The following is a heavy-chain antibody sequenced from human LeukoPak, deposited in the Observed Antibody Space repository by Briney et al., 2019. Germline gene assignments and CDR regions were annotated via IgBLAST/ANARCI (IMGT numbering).Heavy chain of an antibody. V-gene: IGHV3-23*01. CDR1: GFTFSSYG. CDR3: AKSEGGWQQLD. Sequence: GGSLRLSCAASGFTFSSYGMSWVRQAPGKGLEWVSAISGSGGSTYYADSVKGRFTISRDNSKNTLYLQMNSLRAEDTAVYYCAKSEGGWQQLDWGQGTLVTVSS. J-gene: IGHJ4*02. D-gene: IGHD6-13*01. CDR2: ISGSGGST.